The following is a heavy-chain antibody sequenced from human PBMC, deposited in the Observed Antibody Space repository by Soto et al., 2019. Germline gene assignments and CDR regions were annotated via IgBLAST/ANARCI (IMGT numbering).Heavy chain of an antibody. CDR1: GFTFSSYA. J-gene: IGHJ4*02. CDR3: AREGWDIAAAGTSLFFDY. Sequence: QVQLVESGGGMVQPGRSLRLSCAASGFTFSSYAMHWVRQAPGKGLEWVAVISYDGSNKYHADSVKGRFTISRDNSKNTLYLQMNSLRAEDTAVYYCAREGWDIAAAGTSLFFDYWGQGTLVTVSS. D-gene: IGHD6-13*01. V-gene: IGHV3-30-3*01. CDR2: ISYDGSNK.